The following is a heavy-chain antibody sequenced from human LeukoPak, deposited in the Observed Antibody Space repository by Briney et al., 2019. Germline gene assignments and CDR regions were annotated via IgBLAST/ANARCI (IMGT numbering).Heavy chain of an antibody. CDR3: VRHSRVVAFDY. CDR1: GVSISNHY. Sequence: PSQTLSLTCTVSGVSISNHYSSWIRQPPGKGLEWIGYIYYTGNTNYNPSLKSRVTISEDTSKNQVSLKLSSVTAADTAVYYCVRHSRVVAFDYWGQGNLVTVSS. V-gene: IGHV4-59*08. CDR2: IYYTGNT. J-gene: IGHJ4*02. D-gene: IGHD2-15*01.